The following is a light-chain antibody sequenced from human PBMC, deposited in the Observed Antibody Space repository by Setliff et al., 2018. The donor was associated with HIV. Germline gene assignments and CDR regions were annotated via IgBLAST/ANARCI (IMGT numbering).Light chain of an antibody. Sequence: QSVLTQPASVSGSPGQSITISCTGTSTDIGGYDYVSWYQHHTGKAPKLIIYDANNRPSGVSDRFSGSKSGNTASLTISGLQAEDEADYYCSSYTGSSTLFGGGTK. CDR2: DAN. J-gene: IGLJ2*01. CDR3: SSYTGSSTL. V-gene: IGLV2-14*01. CDR1: STDIGGYDY.